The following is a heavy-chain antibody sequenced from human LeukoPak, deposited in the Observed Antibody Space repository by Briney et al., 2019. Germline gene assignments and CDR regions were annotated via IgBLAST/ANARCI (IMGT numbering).Heavy chain of an antibody. V-gene: IGHV4-34*01. D-gene: IGHD3-22*01. Sequence: KTSETLSLTCAVYGGSFSGYYWSWIRQPPGKGLEWIGEINHSGSTNYNPSLKSRVTISVDTSKNQFSLKLSSVTAADTAVYYCARGSMYYDSSGYYYYYYGMDVWGQGTTVTVSS. CDR3: ARGSMYYDSSGYYYYYYGMDV. CDR1: GGSFSGYY. J-gene: IGHJ6*02. CDR2: INHSGST.